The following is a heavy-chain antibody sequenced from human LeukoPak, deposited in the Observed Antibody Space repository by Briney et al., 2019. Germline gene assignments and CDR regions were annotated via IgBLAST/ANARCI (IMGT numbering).Heavy chain of an antibody. D-gene: IGHD6-13*01. J-gene: IGHJ5*02. CDR1: GFTFSNAW. CDR2: IKSKTAGGTT. Sequence: GGSLRLSCAASGFTFSNAWMSWVRQAPGRGLEWVGRIKSKTAGGTTDYAAPVKGRFTISRDDSKNTLYLQMNSLKTEDTAVYYCTKIAAAGSYNWFDPWGQGTLVTVSS. CDR3: TKIAAAGSYNWFDP. V-gene: IGHV3-15*01.